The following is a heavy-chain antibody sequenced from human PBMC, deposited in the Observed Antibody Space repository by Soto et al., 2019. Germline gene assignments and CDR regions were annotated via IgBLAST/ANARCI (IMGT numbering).Heavy chain of an antibody. CDR3: AKAIFYFVGRFDC. CDR1: GFTFSSYA. Sequence: EVQLLETGGGLVQPGGSLRLSCAASGFTFSSYAMSWVRQAPGKGLEWVSAISGSGGSTYYADSVKGRFTISGDNSNSALYLEMDGLRAEETAVYYCAKAIFYFVGRFDCWGQGTLVNVFS. CDR2: ISGSGGST. J-gene: IGHJ4*02. D-gene: IGHD2-8*01. V-gene: IGHV3-23*01.